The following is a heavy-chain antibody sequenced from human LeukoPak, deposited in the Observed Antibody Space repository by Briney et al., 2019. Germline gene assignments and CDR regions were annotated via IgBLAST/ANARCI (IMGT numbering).Heavy chain of an antibody. CDR3: ARDRPYYDILTGYYSYYYGMDV. J-gene: IGHJ6*02. Sequence: GASVKVSCKASGYTFTGYYMHWVRQAPGQGLEWMGWINPNSGGTNYAQKFQGRVTMTRDTSISTAYMELSSLRSEDTAVYYCARDRPYYDILTGYYSYYYGMDVWGQGTTVTVSS. CDR2: INPNSGGT. CDR1: GYTFTGYY. V-gene: IGHV1-2*02. D-gene: IGHD3-9*01.